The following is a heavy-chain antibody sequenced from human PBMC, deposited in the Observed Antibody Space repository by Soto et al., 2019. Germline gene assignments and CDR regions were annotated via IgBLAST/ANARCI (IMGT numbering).Heavy chain of an antibody. CDR2: IIPILGIA. CDR1: GGTFSSYT. J-gene: IGHJ4*02. D-gene: IGHD2-21*02. CDR3: ARPRRCGGDCYYFDY. V-gene: IGHV1-69*02. Sequence: QVQLVQSGAEVKKPGSSVKVSCKASGGTFSSYTISWVRQAPGQGLEWMGRIIPILGIANYAQKFQGRVTITADKSTSTADLELSSRRSEDTAVYYCARPRRCGGDCYYFDYWGQGTLVTVSS.